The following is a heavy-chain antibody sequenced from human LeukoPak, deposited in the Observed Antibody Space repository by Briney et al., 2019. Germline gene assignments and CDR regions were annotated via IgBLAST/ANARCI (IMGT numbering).Heavy chain of an antibody. CDR2: ISSSSSYI. D-gene: IGHD1-14*01. V-gene: IGHV3-21*01. Sequence: GGPLRLSCAASGFTFSSYSMNWVRQAPGKGLEWVSSISSSSSYIYYADSVKGRFTISRDNAKNSLYLQMNSLRAEDTAVYYCASGPPAADYWGQGTLVTVSS. J-gene: IGHJ4*02. CDR1: GFTFSSYS. CDR3: ASGPPAADY.